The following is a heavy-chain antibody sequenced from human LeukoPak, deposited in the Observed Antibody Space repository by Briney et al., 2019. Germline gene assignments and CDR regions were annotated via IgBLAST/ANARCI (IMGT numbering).Heavy chain of an antibody. CDR2: ISAYNGDT. CDR3: ARDPSNTSGRFAYFDY. Sequence: GASVKVSCKASGYTFTHHGISWVRQAPGQGLEWMGWISAYNGDTKYPQNLQGRVTMTTDASTSTAYMELRSLRSDDTAVYYCARDPSNTSGRFAYFDYWGRGTLVTVSS. CDR1: GYTFTHHG. V-gene: IGHV1-18*01. J-gene: IGHJ4*02. D-gene: IGHD6-19*01.